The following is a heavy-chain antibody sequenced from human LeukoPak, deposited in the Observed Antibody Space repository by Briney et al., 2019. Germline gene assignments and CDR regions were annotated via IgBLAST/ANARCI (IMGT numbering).Heavy chain of an antibody. V-gene: IGHV3-30*03. CDR2: ISYDGSNK. CDR3: ARWEHYDGYFDY. Sequence: GGSLRLSWAASGFTFSNYFMSWIGQAPGKGLEWVAVISYDGSNKYYADSVKGRFTISRDNSKNTLYLQMNSLRAEDTAVYYCARWEHYDGYFDYWGQGTLVTVSS. D-gene: IGHD1-26*01. J-gene: IGHJ4*02. CDR1: GFTFSNYF.